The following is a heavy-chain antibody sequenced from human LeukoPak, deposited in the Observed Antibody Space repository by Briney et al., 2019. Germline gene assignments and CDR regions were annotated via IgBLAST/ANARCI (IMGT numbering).Heavy chain of an antibody. CDR1: GFTFNSYW. D-gene: IGHD6-13*01. Sequence: QSGGSLRLSCAVSGFTFNSYWMNWVRQAPGKGLEWVAIIKQDGSEKYYVDSVKGRFTISRDNAKNALYLQMNSLRAEDTAIYYCARGSSSWIYYYYGMDVWGQGTTVTVSS. V-gene: IGHV3-7*01. CDR2: IKQDGSEK. J-gene: IGHJ6*02. CDR3: ARGSSSWIYYYYGMDV.